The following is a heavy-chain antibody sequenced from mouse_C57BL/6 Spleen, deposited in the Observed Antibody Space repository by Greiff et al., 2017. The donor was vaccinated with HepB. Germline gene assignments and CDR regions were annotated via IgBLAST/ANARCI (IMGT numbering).Heavy chain of an antibody. Sequence: VQLQQPGAELVKPGASVKLSCKASGYTFTSYWMHWVKQRPGQGLEWIGYINPSSGYTKYNQKFKDKATLTADKSSSTAYMQLSSLTYEDSAVYYCARHYYGSSHPFAYWGQGTLVTVSA. D-gene: IGHD1-1*01. CDR2: INPSSGYT. CDR1: GYTFTSYW. V-gene: IGHV1-7*01. J-gene: IGHJ3*01. CDR3: ARHYYGSSHPFAY.